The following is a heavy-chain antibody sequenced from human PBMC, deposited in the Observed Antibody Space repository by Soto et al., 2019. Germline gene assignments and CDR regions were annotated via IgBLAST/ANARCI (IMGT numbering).Heavy chain of an antibody. V-gene: IGHV3-9*01. CDR3: AKDMAPGYCSSTSCPRSARYYYYGMDV. CDR1: GFTFDDYA. CDR2: ISWNSGSI. Sequence: EVQLVESGGGLVQPGRSLRLSCAASGFTFDDYAMHWVRQAPGKGLEWVSGISWNSGSIGYADSVKGRFTISRDNAKNSLYLQMNSLRAEDTALYYCAKDMAPGYCSSTSCPRSARYYYYGMDVWGQGTTVTVSS. J-gene: IGHJ6*02. D-gene: IGHD2-2*01.